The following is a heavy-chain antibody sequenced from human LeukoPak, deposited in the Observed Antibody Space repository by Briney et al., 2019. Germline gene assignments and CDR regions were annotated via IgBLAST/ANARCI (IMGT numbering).Heavy chain of an antibody. CDR2: IYYSGSA. Sequence: SETLSLTSTVSGDSVTTYYWSWIRQPPGKGLEWLGYIYYSGSATYNPSLKSRVTISVDTSKNQFSLKLSSVTAADTAVYYCARDGSNWSNDYYHGVDVWGQGTTVTVSS. CDR3: ARDGSNWSNDYYHGVDV. J-gene: IGHJ6*02. D-gene: IGHD4-11*01. V-gene: IGHV4-59*02. CDR1: GDSVTTYY.